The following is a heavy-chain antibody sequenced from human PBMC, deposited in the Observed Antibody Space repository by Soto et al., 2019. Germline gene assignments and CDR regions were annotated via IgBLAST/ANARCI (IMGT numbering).Heavy chain of an antibody. J-gene: IGHJ6*02. CDR2: MNQDGSGK. V-gene: IGHV3-7*01. CDR3: ARTYSGADRPFYYYGMDV. CDR1: GFTFSDYW. Sequence: GGSLRLSCVASGFTFSDYWMDWVRLAPGKGLEWVANMNQDGSGKYFLDSMKGRFTISRDNAKHSLYLQLNSLIGEDTAVYFCARTYSGADRPFYYYGMDVWGQGTTVTVSS. D-gene: IGHD6-6*01.